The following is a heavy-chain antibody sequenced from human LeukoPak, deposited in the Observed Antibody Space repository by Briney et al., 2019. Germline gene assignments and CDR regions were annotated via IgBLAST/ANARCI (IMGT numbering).Heavy chain of an antibody. CDR1: GGSFSGYC. J-gene: IGHJ6*03. D-gene: IGHD3-10*01. V-gene: IGHV4-34*01. CDR3: ARGPYYGSGSYYIRHYYYYYMDV. Sequence: SETLSLTCAVYGGSFSGYCWSWIRQPPGKGLEWIGEINRSGSTNYNPSLKSRVTISVDTSKNQLSLKLSSVTAADTAVYYCARGPYYGSGSYYIRHYYYYYMDVWGKGTAVTISS. CDR2: INRSGST.